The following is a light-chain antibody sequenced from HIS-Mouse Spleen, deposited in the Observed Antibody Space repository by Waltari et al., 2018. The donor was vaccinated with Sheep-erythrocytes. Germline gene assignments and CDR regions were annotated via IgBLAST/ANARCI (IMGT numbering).Light chain of an antibody. Sequence: DIQMTQSPSSLSASVGDRVTITCRASQRISSYLNWYQQKPGKAPKFLIYAASSLQSGVPSRFSGSGSGTDFTLTISSLQPEDFATYYCQQSYSTPPTFGGGTKVEIK. CDR1: QRISSY. J-gene: IGKJ4*01. V-gene: IGKV1-39*01. CDR3: QQSYSTPPT. CDR2: AAS.